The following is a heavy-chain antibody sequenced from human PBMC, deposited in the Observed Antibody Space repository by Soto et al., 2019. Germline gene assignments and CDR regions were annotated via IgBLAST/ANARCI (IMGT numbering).Heavy chain of an antibody. CDR2: ISKSGIT. CDR1: CGSFSGYY. J-gene: IGHJ4*02. D-gene: IGHD1-1*01. V-gene: IGHV4-59*01. Sequence: SEPLSLTCTVSCGSFSGYYWTWIRQPPGKGLEWIGCISKSGITNYNPPLRSRVTISVDTYKSHFSLGLSSVTAADTAVYYCARAGFWSLDSWGQGTPVNVSS. CDR3: ARAGFWSLDS.